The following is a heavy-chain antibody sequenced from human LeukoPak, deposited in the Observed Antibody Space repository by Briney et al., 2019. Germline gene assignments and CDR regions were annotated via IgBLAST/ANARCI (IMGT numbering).Heavy chain of an antibody. J-gene: IGHJ4*02. V-gene: IGHV3-48*03. Sequence: GGSLRLSCAASVFPFNTYERIWVRQAPGKGLEWISYISNSGSTKYYADSVKGRFTISRYNAKNSLYLHMHSLRAEDTAVYYCAGGGDFWGQGTLVTVSS. CDR3: AGGGDF. CDR2: ISNSGSTK. CDR1: VFPFNTYE.